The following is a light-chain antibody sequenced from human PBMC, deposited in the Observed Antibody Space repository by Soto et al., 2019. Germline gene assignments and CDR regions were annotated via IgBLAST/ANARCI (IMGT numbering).Light chain of an antibody. J-gene: IGKJ2*01. CDR1: QSISSY. CDR3: QQSYSTHT. CDR2: AAS. V-gene: IGKV1-39*01. Sequence: DIQMTQSPSSLSASVGDRVTITCRASQSISSYLNWYQQKPGKAPKLLIYAASSLQSGVLSRFSGSGSGTDFTLTISSLQPEDFATYYCQQSYSTHTFGQGTKLEIK.